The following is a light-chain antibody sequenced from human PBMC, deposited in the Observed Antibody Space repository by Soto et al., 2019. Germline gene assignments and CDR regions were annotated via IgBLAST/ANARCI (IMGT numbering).Light chain of an antibody. Sequence: QSSLTQPASVSGSPGQSITLSCPGNSSDVGSYNLVSWYQQHPGKAPKLMIYEGSKRPSGVSNRFSGSKSGNTASLTISGLQAEDEADYYCCSYAGSYVFGTGTKVTVL. J-gene: IGLJ1*01. CDR1: SSDVGSYNL. CDR3: CSYAGSYV. CDR2: EGS. V-gene: IGLV2-23*01.